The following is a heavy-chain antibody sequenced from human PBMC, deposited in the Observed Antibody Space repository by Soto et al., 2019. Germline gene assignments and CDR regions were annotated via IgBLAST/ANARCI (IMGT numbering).Heavy chain of an antibody. D-gene: IGHD6-19*01. CDR1: GFTFTSDS. Sequence: EVQLVESGGGLVKPGGSVRLSCEASGFTFTSDSMTWVRQAPGKGLEWVSSISSHGRDIFYADSVKGRFTISRDNAKDSRHLQMNSLTGEDSAVYYCARGAALAGKLDLWGQGTLVTVSS. J-gene: IGHJ4*02. V-gene: IGHV3-21*06. CDR3: ARGAALAGKLDL. CDR2: ISSHGRDI.